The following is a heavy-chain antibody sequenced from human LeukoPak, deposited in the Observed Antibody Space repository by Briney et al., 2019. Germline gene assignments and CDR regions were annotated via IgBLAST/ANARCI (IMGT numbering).Heavy chain of an antibody. CDR2: ISAYNGNT. Sequence: ASVKVSCKASGYTFTSYGISWVRQAPGQGLEWMGWISAYNGNTNYAQKLQGRVTMTTDTSTSTAYMELRSLRSDDTAVYYCARDPYYYDSSGYLPRFGPWGQGTLVTVSS. V-gene: IGHV1-18*01. J-gene: IGHJ5*02. CDR3: ARDPYYYDSSGYLPRFGP. CDR1: GYTFTSYG. D-gene: IGHD3-22*01.